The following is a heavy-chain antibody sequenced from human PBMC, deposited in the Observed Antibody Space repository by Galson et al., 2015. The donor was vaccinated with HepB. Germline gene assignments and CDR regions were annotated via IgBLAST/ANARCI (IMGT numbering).Heavy chain of an antibody. V-gene: IGHV4-61*01. Sequence: ETLSLTCRVSGASVYNDNYYWSWIRQPPGKRLEWIGFVYYSGSTEYNPSLESRVTISVDTSKNQFSLKLRSVTAADTAVYYCARVYIQYNWFDPWGQGTPVIVSS. D-gene: IGHD4-11*01. J-gene: IGHJ5*02. CDR3: ARVYIQYNWFDP. CDR1: GASVYNDNYY. CDR2: VYYSGST.